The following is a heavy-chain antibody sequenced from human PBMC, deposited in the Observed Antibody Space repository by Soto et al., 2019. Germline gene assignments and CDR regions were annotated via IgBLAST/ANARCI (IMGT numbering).Heavy chain of an antibody. CDR2: INAGNGNT. V-gene: IGHV1-3*01. Sequence: QVPLVQSGAEVKKPGASVKVSCKASGYTFTSYAMHWVRQAPGQRLEWMGWINAGNGNTKYSQKFQGRVTITRDTSASTAYMELSSLRSEDTALYYCARTGFGGVIVIGCFDPWGQGTLVTVSS. CDR1: GYTFTSYA. CDR3: ARTGFGGVIVIGCFDP. D-gene: IGHD3-16*02. J-gene: IGHJ5*02.